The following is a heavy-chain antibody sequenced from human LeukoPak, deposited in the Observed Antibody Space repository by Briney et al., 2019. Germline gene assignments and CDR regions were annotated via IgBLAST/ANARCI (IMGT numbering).Heavy chain of an antibody. CDR2: IYYSGST. Sequence: PSETLSLTCTVSGGSYSSYYWSWIRQPAGKGLEWIGYIYYSGSTKYNPSLKSRVTISVDTSKNQFSLKLSSVTAADTAVYYCARHPGYCSGGSCYSENFDYWGQGTLVTVSS. D-gene: IGHD2-15*01. CDR1: GGSYSSYY. J-gene: IGHJ4*02. CDR3: ARHPGYCSGGSCYSENFDY. V-gene: IGHV4-59*08.